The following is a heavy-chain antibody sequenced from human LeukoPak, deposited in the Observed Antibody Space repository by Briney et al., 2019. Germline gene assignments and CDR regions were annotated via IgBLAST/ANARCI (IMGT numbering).Heavy chain of an antibody. D-gene: IGHD3-10*01. Sequence: ASVKVSCKASGGTFSSYAISWVRQAPGQGLEWMGGIIPIFGTANYAQKFQGRVTITADESTSAAYMELSSLRSEDTAVYYCANADTYGSGSYSSYYYGMDVWGQGTTVTVSS. CDR2: IIPIFGTA. CDR1: GGTFSSYA. V-gene: IGHV1-69*13. CDR3: ANADTYGSGSYSSYYYGMDV. J-gene: IGHJ6*02.